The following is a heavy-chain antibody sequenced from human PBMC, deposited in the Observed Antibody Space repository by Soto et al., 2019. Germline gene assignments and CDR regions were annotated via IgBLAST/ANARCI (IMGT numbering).Heavy chain of an antibody. CDR1: GYTFTSYG. J-gene: IGHJ4*02. CDR2: INAYNGNK. CDR3: ARDLGQQLFDY. V-gene: IGHV1-18*01. D-gene: IGHD6-13*01. Sequence: QVKLVQYEAEVKKPGASVMVSCKASGYTFTSYGISWVRQAPGQGLEWMGWINAYNGNKKYAQKLQGRVTMTTDTSTSTAYMELRSLRSDDTAVYYCARDLGQQLFDYWGQGTLVTVSS.